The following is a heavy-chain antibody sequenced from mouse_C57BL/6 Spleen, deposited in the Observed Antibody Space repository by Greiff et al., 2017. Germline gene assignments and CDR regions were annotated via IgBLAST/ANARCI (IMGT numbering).Heavy chain of an antibody. V-gene: IGHV1-15*01. Sequence: VKLMESGAELVRPGASVTLSCKASGYTFTDYEMHWVKQTPVHGLEWIGAIDPETGGTAYNQKFKGKAILTADKSSSTAYMELRSLTSEDSAVYYCTRQLRLLYAMDYWGQGTSVTVSS. CDR2: IDPETGGT. J-gene: IGHJ4*01. D-gene: IGHD3-2*02. CDR3: TRQLRLLYAMDY. CDR1: GYTFTDYE.